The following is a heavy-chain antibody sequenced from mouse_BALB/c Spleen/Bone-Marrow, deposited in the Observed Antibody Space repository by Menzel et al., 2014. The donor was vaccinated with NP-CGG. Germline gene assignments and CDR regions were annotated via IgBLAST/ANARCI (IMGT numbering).Heavy chain of an antibody. J-gene: IGHJ3*01. CDR2: INSDGGST. CDR3: ARHGDYYGSSLFAY. D-gene: IGHD1-1*01. CDR1: EYEFPSHD. V-gene: IGHV5-2*03. Sequence: EVKLEESGGGLVQPGESLKLSCESTEYEFPSHDMSWVRKTPEKRLELVAAINSDGGSTYYPDTMERRFIISRDNSKKTLYLQMSSLRSEDTAFYYCARHGDYYGSSLFAYWGQGTLVTVSA.